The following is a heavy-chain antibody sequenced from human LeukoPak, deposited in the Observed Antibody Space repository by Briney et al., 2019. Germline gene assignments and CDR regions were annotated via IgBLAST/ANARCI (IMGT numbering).Heavy chain of an antibody. V-gene: IGHV1-18*01. J-gene: IGHJ3*02. CDR2: ISAYNGNT. Sequence: ASVKVSCKTSGYTFTSYGISWVRQAPGQGLEWMGWISAYNGNTNYAQKLQGRDTMTTDTSTSTAYMELRSLRSDDTAVYYCARASVVVPAAPDRIWGQGTMVTVSS. D-gene: IGHD2-2*01. CDR3: ARASVVVPAAPDRI. CDR1: GYTFTSYG.